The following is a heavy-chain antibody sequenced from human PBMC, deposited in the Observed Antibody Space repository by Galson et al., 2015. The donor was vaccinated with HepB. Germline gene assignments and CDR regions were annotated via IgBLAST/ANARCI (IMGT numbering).Heavy chain of an antibody. CDR2: IVPMIGTP. D-gene: IGHD4-17*01. J-gene: IGHJ6*02. Sequence: SVKVSCKASGGTLDSHVINWVRQAPGQGLEWMGRIVPMIGTPNYAQKMQGRVAISADESTNTAYMELRSLKSEDTAVYFCARGVFYDGDYESHIDVWGRGTTV. V-gene: IGHV1-69*11. CDR3: ARGVFYDGDYESHIDV. CDR1: GGTLDSHV.